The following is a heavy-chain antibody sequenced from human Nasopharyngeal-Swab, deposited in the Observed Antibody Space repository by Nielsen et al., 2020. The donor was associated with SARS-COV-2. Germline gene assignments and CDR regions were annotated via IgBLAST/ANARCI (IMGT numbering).Heavy chain of an antibody. CDR2: ISSSSSYI. CDR3: ARDRYDFWSGYYTPYYYYYGMDV. Sequence: GGSLRLSCAASGFTFSSYSMNWVRQAPGKGLEWVSSISSSSSYIYYADSVKGRFTISRDNAKNSLYLQMNSLRAEDTAVYYCARDRYDFWSGYYTPYYYYYGMDVWGQGTTVTVSS. D-gene: IGHD3-3*01. J-gene: IGHJ6*02. CDR1: GFTFSSYS. V-gene: IGHV3-21*01.